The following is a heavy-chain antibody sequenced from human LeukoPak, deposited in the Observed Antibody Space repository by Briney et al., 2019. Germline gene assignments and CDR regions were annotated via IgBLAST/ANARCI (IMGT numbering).Heavy chain of an antibody. CDR1: GFTFSSYG. J-gene: IGHJ4*02. CDR3: ARVGYSSSSAFDY. D-gene: IGHD6-6*01. CDR2: ISGSGGST. V-gene: IGHV3-23*01. Sequence: GGTLRLSCAASGFTFSSYGMSWVRQAPGKGLEWVSAISGSGGSTYYADSVKGRFTISRDNSKNTLYLQMNSLRAEDTAVYYCARVGYSSSSAFDYWAREPWSPSPQ.